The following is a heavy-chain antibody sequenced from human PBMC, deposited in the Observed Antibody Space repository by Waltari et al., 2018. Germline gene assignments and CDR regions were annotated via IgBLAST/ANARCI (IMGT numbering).Heavy chain of an antibody. Sequence: QVQLQQWGAGLLKPSETLSLTCAVYGGSFSGYYWIWIRQPPGKGLEWIGEINHSGSTNYNPSRKSRVTISVDTSKNQFALKLSSVTAADTAVYYCARGGYFDLWGRGTLVTVSS. CDR2: INHSGST. CDR3: ARGGYFDL. J-gene: IGHJ2*01. V-gene: IGHV4-34*01. CDR1: GGSFSGYY.